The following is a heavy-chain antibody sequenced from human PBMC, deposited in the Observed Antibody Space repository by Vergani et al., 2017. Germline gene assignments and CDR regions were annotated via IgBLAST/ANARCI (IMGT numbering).Heavy chain of an antibody. D-gene: IGHD2-15*01. CDR3: ARSRPYCTSGSCPAI. CDR2: IHTGGST. V-gene: IGHV4-61*02. CDR1: GESIRSGSHY. Sequence: QVTLQESGPGLLKPSQTLSLPCTVSGESIRSGSHYWSWIRQPAGKGPEWIGHIHTGGSTDLNPSFKSRVSISVDTSKSQFSLKLNSVTVADTAVYYCARSRPYCTSGSCPAIWGQGTLVTVSS. J-gene: IGHJ4*02.